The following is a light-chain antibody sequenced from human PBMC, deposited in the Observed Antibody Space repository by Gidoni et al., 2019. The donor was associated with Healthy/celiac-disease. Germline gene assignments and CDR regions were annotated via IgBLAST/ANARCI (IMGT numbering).Light chain of an antibody. V-gene: IGKV3-15*01. J-gene: IGKJ3*01. CDR1: QSVSSN. Sequence: EIVMTQSPATLSVSPGERATLSCRASQSVSSNLAWYQQKPGQAPRLLIYGASTRATGIPARFSGSGSGTEFTLTISSLQSEDFAVYYCQQYNNWQGPFTFGPGTKVDIK. CDR2: GAS. CDR3: QQYNNWQGPFT.